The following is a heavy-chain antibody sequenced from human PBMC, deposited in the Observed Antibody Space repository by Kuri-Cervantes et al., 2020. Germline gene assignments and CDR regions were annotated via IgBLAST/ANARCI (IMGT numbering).Heavy chain of an antibody. CDR1: GFTFRSYA. J-gene: IGHJ4*02. D-gene: IGHD3-22*01. Sequence: GGSLRLSCAASGFTFRSYAMHWFRQAPGKGLEWLAVISYDGSNKYYADSVKGRFTISRYNSKNTLYLQMNSLRAEDTAVYYCARDLSDYYDSSGWAFDYWGQGTLVTVSS. V-gene: IGHV3-30-3*01. CDR2: ISYDGSNK. CDR3: ARDLSDYYDSSGWAFDY.